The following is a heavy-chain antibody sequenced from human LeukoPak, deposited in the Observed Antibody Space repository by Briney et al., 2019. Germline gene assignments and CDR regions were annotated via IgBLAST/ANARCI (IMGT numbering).Heavy chain of an antibody. J-gene: IGHJ2*01. D-gene: IGHD3-22*01. V-gene: IGHV4-39*07. CDR2: INHSGNT. Sequence: SETLSLTCTVSGGSISSSSYYWGWIRQPPGKGLEWIGEINHSGNTNSNPSLKSRVTMSVDTSKNQFSLKLSSLTAADTAMYYCATCYYDSSGYYFDWYFDLWGRGTLVTVSS. CDR3: ATCYYDSSGYYFDWYFDL. CDR1: GGSISSSSYY.